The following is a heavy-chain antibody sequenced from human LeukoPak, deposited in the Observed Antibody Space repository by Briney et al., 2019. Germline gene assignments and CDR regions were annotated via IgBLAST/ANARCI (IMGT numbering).Heavy chain of an antibody. J-gene: IGHJ6*03. CDR2: IIPIFGTA. D-gene: IGHD6-6*01. CDR3: ARGGDRAQLVSYYYYYMDV. CDR1: GGTFSSYA. Sequence: ASVKVSCKASGGTFSSYAISWVRQAPGQGLEWMGGIIPIFGTANYAQKFQGRVTITTDESTSTAYMELSSLRSEDTAVYYCARGGDRAQLVSYYYYYMDVWGKGTTVTVSS. V-gene: IGHV1-69*05.